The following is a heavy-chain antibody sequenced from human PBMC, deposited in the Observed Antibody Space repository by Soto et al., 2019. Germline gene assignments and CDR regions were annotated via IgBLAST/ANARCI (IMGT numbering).Heavy chain of an antibody. D-gene: IGHD3-10*01. J-gene: IGHJ6*02. Sequence: PGGSLRLSCAASGFTFSSYGMHWVRQAPGKGLEWVAVIWYDGSNKYYADSVKGRFTISRDNSKNTLYLQMNSLRAEDTAVYYCAREQDYYGSGSYYKPRYYYYGMDGWGQGNTVTFSS. CDR2: IWYDGSNK. CDR1: GFTFSSYG. V-gene: IGHV3-33*01. CDR3: AREQDYYGSGSYYKPRYYYYGMDG.